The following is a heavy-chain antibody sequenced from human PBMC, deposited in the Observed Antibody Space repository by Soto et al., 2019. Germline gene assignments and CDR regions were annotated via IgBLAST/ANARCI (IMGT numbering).Heavy chain of an antibody. CDR3: ARQGVYCSGGSCYMTAWFGP. Sequence: PGESLKISCKGSGYSFTSYWISWVRQMPGKGLEWMGRIDPSDSYTNYSPSFQGHVTISADKSISTAYLQWSSLKASDTGMYYCARQGVYCSGGSCYMTAWFGPWGQGTLVTVSS. CDR1: GYSFTSYW. D-gene: IGHD2-15*01. CDR2: IDPSDSYT. J-gene: IGHJ5*02. V-gene: IGHV5-10-1*01.